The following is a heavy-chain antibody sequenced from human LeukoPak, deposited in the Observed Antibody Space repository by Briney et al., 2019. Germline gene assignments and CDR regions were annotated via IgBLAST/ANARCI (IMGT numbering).Heavy chain of an antibody. CDR3: ARRAWRLGELSLKDHFDY. V-gene: IGHV1-3*01. CDR2: INAGNSNT. Sequence: ASVKVSCKASGGTFSSYAISWVRQAPGQRLEWMGWINAGNSNTKYSQKFQGRVTITRDTSASTAYMELSSLRSEDTAVYYCARRAWRLGELSLKDHFDYWGQGTLVTVSS. D-gene: IGHD3-16*02. J-gene: IGHJ4*02. CDR1: GGTFSSYA.